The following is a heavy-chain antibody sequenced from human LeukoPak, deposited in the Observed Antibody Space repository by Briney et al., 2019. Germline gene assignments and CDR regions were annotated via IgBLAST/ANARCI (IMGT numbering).Heavy chain of an antibody. CDR3: ARALYYGSGSYFYYYYYMDV. D-gene: IGHD3-10*01. CDR1: GVSISSYY. J-gene: IGHJ6*03. Sequence: SETLSLTCTVSGVSISSYYWSWIRQPPGKGLEWIGDIYYSGSTNYNPSLKSRVTISVDTSKNQFSLKLSSVTAADTAVYYCARALYYGSGSYFYYYYYMDVWGKGTTVTISS. CDR2: IYYSGST. V-gene: IGHV4-59*01.